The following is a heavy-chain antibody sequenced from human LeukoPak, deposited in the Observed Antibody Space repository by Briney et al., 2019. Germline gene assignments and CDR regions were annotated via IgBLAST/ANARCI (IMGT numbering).Heavy chain of an antibody. CDR3: ASLWGGRYSFDP. J-gene: IGHJ5*02. D-gene: IGHD2/OR15-2a*01. Sequence: ASVKVSCKASGYTFTGYYMHWVRQAPGQGLEWMGWINPNSGGTNYAQKFQGRVTMTRDTSISTAYLELSRLRSHDTAVYYCASLWGGRYSFDPWGQGTLVTVSS. CDR2: INPNSGGT. V-gene: IGHV1-2*02. CDR1: GYTFTGYY.